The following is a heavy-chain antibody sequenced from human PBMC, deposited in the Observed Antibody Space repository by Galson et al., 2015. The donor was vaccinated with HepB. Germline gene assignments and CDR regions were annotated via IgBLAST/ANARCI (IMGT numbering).Heavy chain of an antibody. D-gene: IGHD3-22*01. J-gene: IGHJ4*02. Sequence: SVKVSCKASGGTFSSYTISWVRQAPGQGLEWMGRTIPILGIANYAQKFQGRVTITADKSTSTAYMELSSLRSEDTAVYYCASRGYYLTYYFDYWGQGTLVTVSS. CDR2: TIPILGIA. V-gene: IGHV1-69*02. CDR1: GGTFSSYT. CDR3: ASRGYYLTYYFDY.